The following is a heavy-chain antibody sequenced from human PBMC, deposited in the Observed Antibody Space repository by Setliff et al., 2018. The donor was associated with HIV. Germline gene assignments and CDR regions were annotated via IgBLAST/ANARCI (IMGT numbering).Heavy chain of an antibody. CDR2: IKHNSDGGTT. CDR1: GIIFTDAW. V-gene: IGHV3-15*07. Sequence: GGSLRLSCTTSGIIFTDAWMNWVRRAPGKGLEWVGLIKHNSDGGTTDFAAPVKGRFTISRDDSKNTVYLQMNSMKIDDTGLYYCATGPLDYWGQGTLVTVSS. CDR3: ATGPLDY. J-gene: IGHJ4*02.